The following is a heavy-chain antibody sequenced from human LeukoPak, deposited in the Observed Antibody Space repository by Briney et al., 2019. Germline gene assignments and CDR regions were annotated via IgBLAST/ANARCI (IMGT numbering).Heavy chain of an antibody. CDR1: GGSISSYY. CDR3: ARTGVYYDSSGSFDAFDI. V-gene: IGHV4-59*01. D-gene: IGHD3-22*01. CDR2: IYYSGST. Sequence: KPSETLSLTCTVSGGSISSYYWSWIRQPPGKGLEWIGYIYYSGSTNYNPSLKSRVTISVDTSKNQFSLKLSSVTAADTAVYYCARTGVYYDSSGSFDAFDIWGRGTMVTVSS. J-gene: IGHJ3*02.